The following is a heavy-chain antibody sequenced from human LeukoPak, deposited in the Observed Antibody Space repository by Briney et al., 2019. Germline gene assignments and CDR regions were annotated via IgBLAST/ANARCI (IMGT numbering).Heavy chain of an antibody. CDR1: GFTFSSYG. CDR2: ISYDGSNK. CDR3: AKGGEMATIGGIGGYFDY. D-gene: IGHD5-24*01. V-gene: IGHV3-30*18. Sequence: GRSLRLSCAASGFTFSSYGMHWVRQAPGKGLEWVAVISYDGSNKYYADSVKGRFTISRDNSKNTLYLQMNSLRAEDTAVYYCAKGGEMATIGGIGGYFDYWGQGTLVTVSS. J-gene: IGHJ4*02.